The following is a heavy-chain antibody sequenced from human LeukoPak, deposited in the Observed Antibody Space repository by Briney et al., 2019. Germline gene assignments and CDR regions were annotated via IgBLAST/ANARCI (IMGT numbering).Heavy chain of an antibody. CDR2: IYYSGST. CDR3: ARNIAVGGTIGLDP. V-gene: IGHV4-30-4*08. Sequence: PSQTLSLNCTVSGGSISSGDYYWSWIRQPPGKGLEWIGYIYYSGSTYYNPSLKSRVTISVDTSKNHFSLKLSSVTAADTAVYYCARNIAVGGTIGLDPWGPGSLVTVSS. J-gene: IGHJ5*02. CDR1: GGSISSGDYY. D-gene: IGHD6-13*01.